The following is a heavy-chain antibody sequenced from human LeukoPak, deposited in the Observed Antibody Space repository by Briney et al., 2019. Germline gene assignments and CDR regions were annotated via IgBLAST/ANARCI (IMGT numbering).Heavy chain of an antibody. CDR2: TYYRSTWYN. CDR1: GDSVSSNSVT. V-gene: IGHV6-1*01. CDR3: ARRLTQYDCFDP. J-gene: IGHJ5*02. D-gene: IGHD2-2*01. Sequence: SQTLSLTCAISGDSVSSNSVTWNWLRQSPSRGLEWLGRTYYRSTWYNDYAVSVRGRTTVNPDTSKNQFSLHLNSVTPEDTAVYYCARRLTQYDCFDPWGQGILVTVSS.